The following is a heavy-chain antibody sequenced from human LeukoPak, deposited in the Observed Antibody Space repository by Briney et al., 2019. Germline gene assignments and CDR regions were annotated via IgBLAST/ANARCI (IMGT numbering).Heavy chain of an antibody. CDR1: GVTFSNFG. CDR3: EGVGYCSSASCDPHFDF. J-gene: IGHJ4*02. D-gene: IGHD2-2*01. CDR2: IIPIFGIA. V-gene: IGHV1-69*04. Sequence: WASVKVSCKASGVTFSNFGISWVRQAPGEGLEWMGRIIPIFGIAKYAQKFQGRVTITADKSTTTAFMELSSLRNDDTAVYYCEGVGYCSSASCDPHFDFWGQGTLVTVSS.